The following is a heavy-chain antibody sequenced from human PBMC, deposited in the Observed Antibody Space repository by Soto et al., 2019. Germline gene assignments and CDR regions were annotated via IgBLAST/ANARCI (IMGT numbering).Heavy chain of an antibody. CDR3: AREGSLITMVRGVIDWFDP. Sequence: QVPLVQSGAEVKKPGASVKVSCKAPGYTFTSYGISWVRQAPGQGLEWMGWISAYNGNTNYAQKLQGRVTMTTDTSTSTAYMELRRLRSDDTAVYYCAREGSLITMVRGVIDWFDPWGQGTLVTVSS. J-gene: IGHJ5*02. CDR1: GYTFTSYG. CDR2: ISAYNGNT. D-gene: IGHD3-10*01. V-gene: IGHV1-18*01.